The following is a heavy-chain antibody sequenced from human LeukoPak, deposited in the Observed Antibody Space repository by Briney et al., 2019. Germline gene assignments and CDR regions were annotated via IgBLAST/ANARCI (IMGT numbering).Heavy chain of an antibody. Sequence: SETLSLTCTVSGGSLSSYYWSWIRQPPGKGLEWIGYIYYSGSTNYNPSLKSRVTISVDTSKNQFSLKLSSVTAADTAVYYSARGPYCSSTSCFYYYYYMDVWGKGTTVTVSS. V-gene: IGHV4-59*01. J-gene: IGHJ6*03. D-gene: IGHD2-2*01. CDR2: IYYSGST. CDR1: GGSLSSYY. CDR3: ARGPYCSSTSCFYYYYYMDV.